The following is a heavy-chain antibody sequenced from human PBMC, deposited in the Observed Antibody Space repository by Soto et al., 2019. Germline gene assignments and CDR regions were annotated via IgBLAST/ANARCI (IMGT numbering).Heavy chain of an antibody. D-gene: IGHD3-22*01. CDR1: GFTFSSYG. V-gene: IGHV3-30*18. Sequence: LRLSCAASGFTFSSYGMHWVRQTPSKGLEWVAVISYDGYNKYYADSVKGRFTISRDNSKNTLYLQMNGLRAEDTAVYYCAKSYYYDSSGSIMDVWGQGTTVTVSS. CDR3: AKSYYYDSSGSIMDV. CDR2: ISYDGYNK. J-gene: IGHJ6*02.